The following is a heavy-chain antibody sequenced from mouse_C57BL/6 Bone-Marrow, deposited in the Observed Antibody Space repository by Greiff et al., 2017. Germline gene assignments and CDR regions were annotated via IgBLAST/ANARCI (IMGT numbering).Heavy chain of an antibody. Sequence: VQLQQSGAELMKPGASVKLSCKATGYTFTGYWIEWVKQRPGPGLEWIGEFLPGCGSTNYNETFKGKATFTADTSSNPAYMQLSSLPTYDSAIYYCALYGWYFDVWGTGTTVTVSS. CDR2: FLPGCGST. D-gene: IGHD1-1*01. CDR1: GYTFTGYW. V-gene: IGHV1-9*01. J-gene: IGHJ1*03. CDR3: ALYGWYFDV.